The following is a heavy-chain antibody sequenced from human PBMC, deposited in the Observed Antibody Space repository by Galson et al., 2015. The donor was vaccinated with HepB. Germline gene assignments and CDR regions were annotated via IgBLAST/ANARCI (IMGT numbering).Heavy chain of an antibody. J-gene: IGHJ6*03. V-gene: IGHV1-46*01. Sequence: SVKVSCKASGYTFTSYYMHWVRQAPGQGLEWMGIINPSGGSTSYAQKFQGRVTMTRDTSTSTVYMELSSLRSEDTAVYYCARDPTVTIFGVVSYYYYMDVWGKGTTVTVSS. CDR2: INPSGGST. CDR3: ARDPTVTIFGVVSYYYYMDV. D-gene: IGHD3-3*01. CDR1: GYTFTSYY.